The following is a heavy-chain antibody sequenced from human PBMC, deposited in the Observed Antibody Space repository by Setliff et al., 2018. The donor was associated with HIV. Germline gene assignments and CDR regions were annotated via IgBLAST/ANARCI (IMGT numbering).Heavy chain of an antibody. CDR2: IFWDDDN. CDR1: GFSLNDNGEG. CDR3: AHLVIMPGSTWGWFDP. Sequence: ESGPTLVNPTETLTLTCTFSGFSLNDNGEGVGWIRQPPGKAPEWLALIFWDDDNRYNPSLKTRLSIRKDSSKNQVVLTMTNMDPVDTATYYCAHLVIMPGSTWGWFDPWGQGTLVTVSS. J-gene: IGHJ5*02. D-gene: IGHD2-8*01. V-gene: IGHV2-5*02.